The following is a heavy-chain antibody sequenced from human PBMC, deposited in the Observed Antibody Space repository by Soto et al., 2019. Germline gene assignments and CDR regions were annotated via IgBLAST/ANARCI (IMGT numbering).Heavy chain of an antibody. CDR2: IWYDGGSK. J-gene: IGHJ4*02. CDR3: AKDRDVVVPAAMTLEPFFGY. D-gene: IGHD2-2*01. V-gene: IGHV3-33*06. CDR1: GFIFSSYG. Sequence: GGSLRLSCAASGFIFSSYGMHWVRQAPGKGLEWVALIWYDGGSKYYADSVKGRFTISRDNSKNTLDLQMNSLRAEDTAVYYCAKDRDVVVPAAMTLEPFFGYWGQGTLVTVSS.